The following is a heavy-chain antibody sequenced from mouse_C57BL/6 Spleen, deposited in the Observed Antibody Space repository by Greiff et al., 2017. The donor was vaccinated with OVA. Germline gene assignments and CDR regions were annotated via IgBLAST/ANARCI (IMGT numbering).Heavy chain of an antibody. Sequence: EVQLQQSGPELVKPGDSVKISCKASGYSFTGYFMNWVMQSHGKSLEWIGSINPYNGDTFYNQKFKGKATLTVEKSSSTAHMELRSLTSEDSAVYYCARAGYGYDEDYAMDYWGQGTSVTVSS. J-gene: IGHJ4*01. CDR3: ARAGYGYDEDYAMDY. D-gene: IGHD2-2*01. CDR2: INPYNGDT. CDR1: GYSFTGYF. V-gene: IGHV1-20*01.